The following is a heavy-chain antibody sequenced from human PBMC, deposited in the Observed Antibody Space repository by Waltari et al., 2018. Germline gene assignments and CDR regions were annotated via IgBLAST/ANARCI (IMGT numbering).Heavy chain of an antibody. D-gene: IGHD3-16*01. V-gene: IGHV1-69-2*01. CDR3: ATVGGAQDY. J-gene: IGHJ4*02. CDR2: VDPEDGET. CDR1: GYTFNDYY. Sequence: EVQLVQSGAEVKKPGATVKIPCKASGYTFNDYYMQWVQQAPGKGLEWMGRVDPEDGETRYAEKSQGRVTITADTSTDTADMELSSLRSEDTAVYYCATVGGAQDYWGQGTLVTVSS.